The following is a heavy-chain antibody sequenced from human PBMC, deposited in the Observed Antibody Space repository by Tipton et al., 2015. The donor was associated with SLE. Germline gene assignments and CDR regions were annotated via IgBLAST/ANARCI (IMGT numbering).Heavy chain of an antibody. J-gene: IGHJ4*02. Sequence: SLRLSCAASGFTFSNYWMHWVRQVPGKGLVWVSRIKGDGSNTNYADSVRGRFTISRDNAKNTLYLLLNSLRAEDTAVYYCARGDYVGYYLDYWGQGTLVTVSS. CDR3: ARGDYVGYYLDY. CDR2: IKGDGSNT. CDR1: GFTFSNYW. D-gene: IGHD3-10*02. V-gene: IGHV3-74*01.